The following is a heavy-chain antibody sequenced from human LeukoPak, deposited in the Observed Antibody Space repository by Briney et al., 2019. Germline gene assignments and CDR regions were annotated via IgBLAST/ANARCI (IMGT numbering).Heavy chain of an antibody. J-gene: IGHJ4*02. Sequence: GGSLRLSCAASGFTFSSYAMSWVRQAPGKGLEWVSTISDSGGSTYYADSVKGRFTISRDNSKNTLYLQMNSLRAEDTAVYYCATRYYYDSSGYLPDYWGQGTLVTVSS. V-gene: IGHV3-23*01. D-gene: IGHD3-22*01. CDR1: GFTFSSYA. CDR2: ISDSGGST. CDR3: ATRYYYDSSGYLPDY.